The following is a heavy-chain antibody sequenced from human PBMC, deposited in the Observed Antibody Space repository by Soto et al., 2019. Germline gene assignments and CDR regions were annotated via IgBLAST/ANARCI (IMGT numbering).Heavy chain of an antibody. V-gene: IGHV4-59*01. CDR3: ARAHAPTLPFDY. J-gene: IGHJ4*01. CDR2: IFHSGNA. D-gene: IGHD2-15*01. CDR1: GGSIRNVY. Sequence: TLSLTCTVSGGSIRNVYWSWIRQSPGKRLEWIGFIFHSGNAKYNPSLKSRVTISVDTSKNQFSLSLDSVTAADTAVYFCARAHAPTLPFDYWGQGTLVTVSS.